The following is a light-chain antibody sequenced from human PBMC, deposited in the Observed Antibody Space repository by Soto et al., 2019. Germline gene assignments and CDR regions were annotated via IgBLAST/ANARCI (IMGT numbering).Light chain of an antibody. CDR3: QQYSSYST. Sequence: DIQMTQSPSTLSASVGDRVTIACRASQSVSSWLAWYQQKPGKAPKLLIYNASSLESGVPSRFSGSGSGTEFTLTISSLQADDCATYYCQQYSSYSTFGQGTKLEIK. CDR1: QSVSSW. CDR2: NAS. J-gene: IGKJ2*01. V-gene: IGKV1-5*03.